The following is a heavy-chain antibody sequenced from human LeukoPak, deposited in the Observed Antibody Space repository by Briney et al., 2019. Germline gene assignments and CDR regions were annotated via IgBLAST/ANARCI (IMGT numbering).Heavy chain of an antibody. CDR2: INHSGST. J-gene: IGHJ5*01. Sequence: SETLSLTCAVYGGSFSGYYWSWIRQPPGKGLEWIGEINHSGSTNYNPSLKSRVTISGDTSKNQFSLKLSSVTAADTAVYYCARGPQWFRAYIAYGREHSNWFDPSGQGALGTVSS. D-gene: IGHD5-12*01. CDR3: ARGPQWFRAYIAYGREHSNWFDP. CDR1: GGSFSGYY. V-gene: IGHV4-34*01.